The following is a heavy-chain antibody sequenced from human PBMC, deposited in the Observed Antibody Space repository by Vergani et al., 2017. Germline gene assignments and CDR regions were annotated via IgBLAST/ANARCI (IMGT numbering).Heavy chain of an antibody. CDR3: ARPTRPSWRLSAFDI. J-gene: IGHJ3*02. V-gene: IGHV4-34*01. CDR2: INHSGST. D-gene: IGHD2-21*02. Sequence: QVQLQQWGAGLLKPSETLSLTCAVYGRSFSGYYWSWIRQPPGKGLEWIGEINHSGSTNYTPSLKSRVTISVDTSKNQFSLKLSSVTAADTAVYYCARPTRPSWRLSAFDIWGQGTMVTVSS. CDR1: GRSFSGYY.